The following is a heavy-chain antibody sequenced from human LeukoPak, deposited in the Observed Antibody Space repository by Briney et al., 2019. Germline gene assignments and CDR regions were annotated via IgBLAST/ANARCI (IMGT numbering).Heavy chain of an antibody. CDR2: INQDGSEK. CDR1: GLTFSRYW. D-gene: IGHD2-8*02. Sequence: PGGSLRLSCAASGLTFSRYWLTWVRQAPGKGLAWVANINQDGSEKTYVDSVKGRFTISRDNAKSSLYLQMNSLRDEDTAVYHCVSRGCTANGCCVSSFNCFDHWGQGSLVTVSS. CDR3: VSRGCTANGCCVSSFNCFDH. J-gene: IGHJ4*02. V-gene: IGHV3-7*03.